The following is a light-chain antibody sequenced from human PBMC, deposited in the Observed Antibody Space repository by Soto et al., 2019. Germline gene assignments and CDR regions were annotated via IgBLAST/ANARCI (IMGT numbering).Light chain of an antibody. CDR3: QKYGSSPRT. CDR1: QSVSSNY. Sequence: EIVLTQSPATLSLSPGERATLSCRASQSVSSNYLAWYQQKPGQAPRLLIFAASSRNTGIPDSFSGSGSGTDFTLTISRLEPEDFAVYNCQKYGSSPRTFGQGPKVEIK. J-gene: IGKJ1*01. V-gene: IGKV3-20*01. CDR2: AAS.